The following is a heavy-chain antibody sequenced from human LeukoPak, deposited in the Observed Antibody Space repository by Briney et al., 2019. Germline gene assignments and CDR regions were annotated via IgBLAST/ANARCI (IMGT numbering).Heavy chain of an antibody. D-gene: IGHD5-12*01. CDR1: GFTFSNYA. CDR3: AKGGYDYVEIGYFDY. J-gene: IGHJ4*02. Sequence: PGGSLRLSCAASGFTFSNYAMSWVRQAPGKGLEWVSVIIGSSGATFYADSVKGRFTTSRDNSKNTLYLQVNSLRAEDTAVYYCAKGGYDYVEIGYFDYWAREPWSPSPQ. V-gene: IGHV3-23*01. CDR2: IIGSSGAT.